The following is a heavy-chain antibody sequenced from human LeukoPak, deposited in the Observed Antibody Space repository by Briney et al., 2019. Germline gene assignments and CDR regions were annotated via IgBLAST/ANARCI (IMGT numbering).Heavy chain of an antibody. CDR1: GGSIGSGGYS. D-gene: IGHD6-6*01. CDR3: ARTSIAARRANAFDI. V-gene: IGHV4-30-2*01. CDR2: IYHSGST. J-gene: IGHJ3*02. Sequence: SETLSLTCAVSGGSIGSGGYSWSWIRQPPGKGLDWIGYIYHSGSTYYNPSLKSRVTISVDRSKNQFSLKLSSVTAADTAVYYCARTSIAARRANAFDIWGQGTMVTVSS.